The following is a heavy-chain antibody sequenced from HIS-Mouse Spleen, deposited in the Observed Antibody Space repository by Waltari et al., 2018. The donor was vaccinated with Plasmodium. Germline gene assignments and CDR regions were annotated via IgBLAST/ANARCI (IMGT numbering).Heavy chain of an antibody. CDR1: GFTFRSFW. CDR3: ARDQGYDFWSAQNWFDP. V-gene: IGHV3-7*01. J-gene: IGHJ5*02. D-gene: IGHD3-3*01. Sequence: EEELVESGGGLVQPGGSLRLSCAASGFTFRSFWMRWVRQAPVKGLEWVANIKQDGSEKYYVDSVKGRFTISRDNAKNSLYLQMNSLRAEDTAVYYCARDQGYDFWSAQNWFDPWGQGTLVTVSS. CDR2: IKQDGSEK.